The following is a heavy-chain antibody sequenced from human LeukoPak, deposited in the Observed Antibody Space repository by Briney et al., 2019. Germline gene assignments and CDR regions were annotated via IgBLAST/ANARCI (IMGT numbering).Heavy chain of an antibody. D-gene: IGHD3-3*01. CDR3: AKTIGDSITTFGVVIDY. V-gene: IGHV3-23*01. CDR1: GFLFSSHG. CDR2: ISGSGAST. Sequence: GTSLRLSCAASGFLFSSHGMNWVRQAPGKGLEWVSVISGSGASTYHADSVKGRFTVSRDNSKNTLYLQMNSLRAEDTAVYYCAKTIGDSITTFGVVIDYWGQGTLVTVSS. J-gene: IGHJ4*02.